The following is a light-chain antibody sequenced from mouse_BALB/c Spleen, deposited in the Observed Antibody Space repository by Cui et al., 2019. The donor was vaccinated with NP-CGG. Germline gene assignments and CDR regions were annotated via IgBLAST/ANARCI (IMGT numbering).Light chain of an antibody. CDR2: GTN. J-gene: IGLJ1*01. CDR1: TGAVTTSNY. CDR3: GLWYSNHWV. V-gene: IGLV1*01. Sequence: QAVVTQQYALTASPGETVTLTCRSSTGAVTTSNYANWVQEKPDHLFTGLIGGTNNRAPGVPARFSGSLIGDKAALTITGAQTEDDAIYFCGLWYSNHWVFGRGTKLTVL.